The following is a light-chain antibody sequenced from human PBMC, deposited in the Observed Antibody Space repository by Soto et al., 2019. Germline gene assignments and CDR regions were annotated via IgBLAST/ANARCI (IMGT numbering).Light chain of an antibody. J-gene: IGKJ1*01. CDR1: QDVSSS. CDR3: QQYYTYPWT. Sequence: AIRMTQSPSSLSASTGDKVTITCRASQDVSSSLAWYQQKPGKAPKLLIFAASTLQSGVPSRFSGSGSETDFTFTISCLQSADFATYYCQQYYTYPWTFGQGTKVEF. V-gene: IGKV1-8*01. CDR2: AAS.